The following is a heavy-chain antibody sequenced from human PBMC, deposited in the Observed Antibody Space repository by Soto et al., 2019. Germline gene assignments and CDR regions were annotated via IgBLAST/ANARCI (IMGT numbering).Heavy chain of an antibody. V-gene: IGHV4-31*03. D-gene: IGHD6-13*01. CDR2: IYYSGST. CDR3: ARDSAAAGGRWFDP. J-gene: IGHJ5*02. CDR1: GGSISSGGYY. Sequence: QVQLQESGPGLVKPSQTLSLTCTVSGGSISSGGYYWSWIRQHPGKGLEWIGYIYYSGSTYYNPSLKSRVTISVDTSKNQFSLKLSSVTAADTALYYCARDSAAAGGRWFDPWGQGTLVTVSS.